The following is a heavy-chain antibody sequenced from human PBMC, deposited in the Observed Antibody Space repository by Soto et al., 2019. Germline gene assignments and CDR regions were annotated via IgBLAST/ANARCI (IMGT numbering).Heavy chain of an antibody. D-gene: IGHD6-19*01. Sequence: HPGGSLRLSCAASGFTFSSYGMHWVRQAPGKGLEWVAVIWYDGSNKYYADSVKGRFTISRDNSKNTLYLQMNSLRAEDTAVYYCARDLGRIAVAGTLGYWGQGTLVTVSS. CDR3: ARDLGRIAVAGTLGY. J-gene: IGHJ4*02. CDR2: IWYDGSNK. CDR1: GFTFSSYG. V-gene: IGHV3-33*01.